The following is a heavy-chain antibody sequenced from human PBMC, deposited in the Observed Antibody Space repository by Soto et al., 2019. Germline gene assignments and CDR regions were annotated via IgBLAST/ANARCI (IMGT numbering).Heavy chain of an antibody. Sequence: GASVKVSCKSSGYTFTSYGISCVRQAPGQGLEWMGWISAYNGNTNYAQKLQGRVTMTTDTSTSTAYMELRSLRSDDTAVYYCARTQDDILTGYYLYGMDVWGQGTTVTVSS. D-gene: IGHD3-9*01. CDR1: GYTFTSYG. V-gene: IGHV1-18*01. CDR3: ARTQDDILTGYYLYGMDV. J-gene: IGHJ6*02. CDR2: ISAYNGNT.